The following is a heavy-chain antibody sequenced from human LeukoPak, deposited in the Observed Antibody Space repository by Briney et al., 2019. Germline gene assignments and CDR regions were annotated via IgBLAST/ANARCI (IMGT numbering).Heavy chain of an antibody. CDR1: GFSFRSYA. J-gene: IGHJ3*02. D-gene: IGHD2-15*01. Sequence: PGGSLRLSCAASGFSFRSYAMYWVRQPPGKGLEWVAIISYDGSNKHYADSVKGRFTISRDTSKNTLYLQMNSLRAEDTAVYYCARICSGGSCYFPSIWGQGTMVTVSS. CDR2: ISYDGSNK. CDR3: ARICSGGSCYFPSI. V-gene: IGHV3-30-3*01.